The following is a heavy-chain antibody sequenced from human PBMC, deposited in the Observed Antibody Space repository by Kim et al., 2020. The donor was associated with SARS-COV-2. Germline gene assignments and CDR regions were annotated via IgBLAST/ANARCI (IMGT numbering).Heavy chain of an antibody. CDR2: GSDK. D-gene: IGHD3-16*01. J-gene: IGHJ4*02. CDR3: VTGGGTFNY. V-gene: IGHV3-7*01. Sequence: GSDKYYVDSVKGRFTVSRDNAKNSLYLQMNSLRDEDTAVYYCVTGGGTFNYWGRGTLVTVSS.